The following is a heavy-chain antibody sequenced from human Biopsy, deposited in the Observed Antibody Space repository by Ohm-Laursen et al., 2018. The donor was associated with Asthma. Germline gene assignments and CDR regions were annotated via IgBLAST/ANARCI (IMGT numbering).Heavy chain of an antibody. J-gene: IGHJ4*02. CDR1: GFAASRDH. CDR2: IYSGGTS. CDR3: ARGDSSNWSHYYFDY. Sequence: SLRLSCAASGFAASRDHMFWVRQAPGKGLEWVSVIYSGGTSRTADSVRGRFTISRDYSKNTLYLQMHSLRAEDTAVYYCARGDSSNWSHYYFDYWGQGTLVTVSS. V-gene: IGHV3-53*01. D-gene: IGHD3-22*01.